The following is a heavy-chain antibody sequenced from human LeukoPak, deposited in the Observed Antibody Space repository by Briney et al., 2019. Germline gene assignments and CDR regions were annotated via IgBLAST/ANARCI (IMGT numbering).Heavy chain of an antibody. Sequence: GGSLRLSCAASGFTASSNYMSWVRQAPGKGLEWVAVIAYDGGNIFYAPSVRGRFTISRDNSRGTLSLQMNSLKVEDTALYYCVRDPSARFYFDYWGQGTLVTVSS. CDR1: GFTASSNY. V-gene: IGHV3-30*03. CDR2: IAYDGGNI. D-gene: IGHD6-6*01. CDR3: VRDPSARFYFDY. J-gene: IGHJ4*02.